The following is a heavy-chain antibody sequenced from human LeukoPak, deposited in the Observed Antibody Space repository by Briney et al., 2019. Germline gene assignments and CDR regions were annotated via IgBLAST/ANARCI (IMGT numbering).Heavy chain of an antibody. CDR2: IYYSGST. Sequence: PSETLSLTCTVSGGSISSYYWSWIRQPPGQGLEWIGYIYYSGSTNYNPSLKSRVTISVDTSKNQFSLKLSSVTAADTAVYYCARDRIAAAGTNWFDPWGQGTLVTVSS. V-gene: IGHV4-59*01. D-gene: IGHD6-13*01. CDR3: ARDRIAAAGTNWFDP. J-gene: IGHJ5*02. CDR1: GGSISSYY.